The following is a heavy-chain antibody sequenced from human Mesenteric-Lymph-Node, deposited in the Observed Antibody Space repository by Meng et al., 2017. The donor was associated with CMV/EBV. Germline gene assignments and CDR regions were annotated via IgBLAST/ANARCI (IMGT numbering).Heavy chain of an antibody. J-gene: IGHJ4*02. D-gene: IGHD6-19*01. CDR3: ARDQAVAGRGYFDY. CDR2: IKQDGSEK. Sequence: GESLKISCAASGFTFSSYWMSWVRQAPGKGLEWVANIKQDGSEKYYVDSVKGRFTISRDNAKNSLYLQMNSLRAEDTAVYYCARDQAVAGRGYFDYWGQGTLVTVSS. CDR1: GFTFSSYW. V-gene: IGHV3-7*01.